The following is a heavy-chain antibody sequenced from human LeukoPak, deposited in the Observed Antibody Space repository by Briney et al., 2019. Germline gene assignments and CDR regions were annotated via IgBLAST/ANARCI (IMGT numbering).Heavy chain of an antibody. CDR2: SNDSGGT. CDR1: GGTFSGYY. V-gene: IGHV4-34*01. J-gene: IGHJ6*03. CDR3: ARLSVIVGAALEYYYYYMDV. Sequence: SETLSLTCAVYGGTFSGYYWSWIRQPPGKRLEWVGESNDSGGTNYNPSLKGRVTISADKSKNQVSLRLTSVTAADTAVYYCARLSVIVGAALEYYYYYMDVWGQGTTVTVSS. D-gene: IGHD1-26*01.